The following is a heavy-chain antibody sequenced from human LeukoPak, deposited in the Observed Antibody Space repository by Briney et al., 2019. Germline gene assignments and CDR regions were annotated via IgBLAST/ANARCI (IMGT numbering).Heavy chain of an antibody. CDR1: GGSISSSSYY. V-gene: IGHV4-39*07. Sequence: KPSETLSLTCTVSGGSISSSSYYWGWIRQPPGKGLEWIGSIYYSGSTYYNPSLKSRVTISVDTSKNQFSLKLSSVTAADTAVYYCARAEKYYYGSGSYYAFDYWGQGTLVTVSS. J-gene: IGHJ4*02. D-gene: IGHD3-10*01. CDR2: IYYSGST. CDR3: ARAEKYYYGSGSYYAFDY.